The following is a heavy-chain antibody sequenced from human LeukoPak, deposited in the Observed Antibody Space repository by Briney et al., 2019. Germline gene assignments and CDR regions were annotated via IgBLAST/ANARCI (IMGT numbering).Heavy chain of an antibody. CDR3: ARALWNGYYSYYYYYYMDV. D-gene: IGHD3-3*01. CDR2: ISAYNGNT. J-gene: IGHJ6*03. V-gene: IGHV1-18*01. Sequence: ASVKVSCKASGYTFTSYGISWVRQAPGQGLEWMGWISAYNGNTNYAQKLQGRVTMTTDTSTSTAYMELRSLRSDDTAVYYCARALWNGYYSYYYYYYMDVWGKGTTVTVSS. CDR1: GYTFTSYG.